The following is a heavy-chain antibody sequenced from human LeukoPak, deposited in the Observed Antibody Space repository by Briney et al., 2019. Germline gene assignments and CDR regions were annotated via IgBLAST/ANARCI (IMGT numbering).Heavy chain of an antibody. CDR2: ISHRGTT. CDR3: ARQKATPLPKDFDY. V-gene: IGHV4-30-2*01. J-gene: IGHJ4*02. D-gene: IGHD4-23*01. Sequence: SETLSLTCTVSGDSISTGGYYWSWVRQPPGKGLEWIGYISHRGTTDYNPSLKSRLTIFMDKSNNHFSLRLTSATAADTAVYFCARQKATPLPKDFDYWGQGTLVTVSS. CDR1: GDSISTGGYY.